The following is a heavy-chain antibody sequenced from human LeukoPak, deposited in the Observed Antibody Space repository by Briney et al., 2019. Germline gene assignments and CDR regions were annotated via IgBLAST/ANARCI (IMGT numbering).Heavy chain of an antibody. Sequence: SETLSLTCSVYGGSFSGYYWRWIRQPPGKGLEWIGEINHSGNSNYNPSLKSRVAISVDTSKNQFSLKLNSVTAADTGVYYCARGLTHWGQGTLVTVSS. CDR2: INHSGNS. CDR1: GGSFSGYY. V-gene: IGHV4-34*01. CDR3: ARGLTH. J-gene: IGHJ4*02.